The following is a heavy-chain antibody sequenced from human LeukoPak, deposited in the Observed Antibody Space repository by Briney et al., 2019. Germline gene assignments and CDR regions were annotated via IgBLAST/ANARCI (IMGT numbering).Heavy chain of an antibody. CDR3: ARESGSSSSWYEANWFDP. D-gene: IGHD6-13*01. J-gene: IGHJ5*02. CDR2: IIPIFGTA. CDR1: GGTFSSYA. V-gene: IGHV1-69*05. Sequence: ASVKVSCKASGGTFSSYAISWVRQAPGQGLEWMGGIIPIFGTANYAQKFQGRVTITTDESTSTAYMELSSLRSEDTAVYYCARESGSSSSWYEANWFDPWGQGTLVTVSS.